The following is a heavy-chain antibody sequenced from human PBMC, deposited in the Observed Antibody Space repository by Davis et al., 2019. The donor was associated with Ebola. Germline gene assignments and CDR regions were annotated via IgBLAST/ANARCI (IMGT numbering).Heavy chain of an antibody. V-gene: IGHV3-21*01. D-gene: IGHD2-15*01. Sequence: PGGSLRLSCAASGFTVSSNYMSWVRQAPGKGLEWVSSISSSSSYIYYADSVKGRFTISRDNAKNSLYLQMNSLRDEDTAVYYCARGADIVVVVAATVGTWFDPWGQGTLVTVSS. CDR3: ARGADIVVVVAATVGTWFDP. CDR1: GFTVSSNY. J-gene: IGHJ5*02. CDR2: ISSSSSYI.